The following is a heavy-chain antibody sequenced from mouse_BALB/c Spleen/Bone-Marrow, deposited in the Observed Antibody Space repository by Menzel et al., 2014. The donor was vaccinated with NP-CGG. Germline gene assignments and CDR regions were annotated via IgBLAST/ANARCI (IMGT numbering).Heavy chain of an antibody. J-gene: IGHJ2*01. CDR2: IDPANGNT. Sequence: AQLQQSGAELVKPGASVKLSCTASGFNIKDTYMHWVKQRPEQGLEWIGRIDPANGNTKYDPKFQGKATITADTSSNTAYLQLSSLTSEDTAVYYCAYGSSYDYFDCWRQRTPLTVSS. D-gene: IGHD1-1*01. CDR1: GFNIKDTY. V-gene: IGHV14-3*02. CDR3: AYGSSYDYFDC.